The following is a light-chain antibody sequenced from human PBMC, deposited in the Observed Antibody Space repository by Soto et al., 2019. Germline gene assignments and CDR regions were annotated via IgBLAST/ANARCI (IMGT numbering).Light chain of an antibody. CDR3: QQYGSSLIT. CDR2: GAS. Sequence: EIVLTQSPGTLSLSPGERATLSCRASQSVSSNLAWYQQKPGQTPRLLISGASSRATGIPERFSGSGSGTDFTLTISRLEPEDFAVYYCQQYGSSLITFGQGTRLEIK. CDR1: QSVSSN. J-gene: IGKJ5*01. V-gene: IGKV3-20*01.